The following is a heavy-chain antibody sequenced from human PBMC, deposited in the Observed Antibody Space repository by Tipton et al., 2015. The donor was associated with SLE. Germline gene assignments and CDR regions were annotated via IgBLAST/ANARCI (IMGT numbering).Heavy chain of an antibody. CDR2: ITRRGKT. CDR1: DGSLSNYY. J-gene: IGHJ5*02. V-gene: IGHV4-34*01. CDR3: ARGGTGDGRNPFDP. D-gene: IGHD4-23*01. Sequence: TLSLTCAVHDGSLSNYYWSWFRRPPGRGLEWIGEITRRGKTNYNPSLKSRVTISVDTSKNQFSLNLRSVTAADTAVHYCARGGTGDGRNPFDPWGQGTLVTVSS.